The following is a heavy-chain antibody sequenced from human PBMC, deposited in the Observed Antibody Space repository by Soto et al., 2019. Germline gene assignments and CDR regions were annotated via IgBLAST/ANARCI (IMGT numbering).Heavy chain of an antibody. CDR1: GYTFTSYY. D-gene: IGHD6-13*01. J-gene: IGHJ4*02. V-gene: IGHV1-46*01. Sequence: ASVKVSCKASGYTFTSYYMHWVRQAPVQGLEWMGIINPSGGSTRYAHKFQGRVTMTRDMSTSTVYLELSSLRSEDTAVYYCAREAPISIAAAGSFDYWGQGTLVTVSS. CDR3: AREAPISIAAAGSFDY. CDR2: INPSGGST.